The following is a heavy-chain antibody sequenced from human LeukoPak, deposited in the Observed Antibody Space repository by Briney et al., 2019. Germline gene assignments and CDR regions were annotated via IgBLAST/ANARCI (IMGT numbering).Heavy chain of an antibody. V-gene: IGHV3-23*01. Sequence: PGGSLRLSCAASGFTFSSYAMSWVRQAPGKGLEWVSTTSASGGSTYYVDSVKGRFSISRDNSNNTLYLHMSSLRAEDTAIYYCAKGIGGGYSSGSAFDSWGQGTLVTVSS. D-gene: IGHD6-19*01. J-gene: IGHJ4*02. CDR3: AKGIGGGYSSGSAFDS. CDR1: GFTFSSYA. CDR2: TSASGGST.